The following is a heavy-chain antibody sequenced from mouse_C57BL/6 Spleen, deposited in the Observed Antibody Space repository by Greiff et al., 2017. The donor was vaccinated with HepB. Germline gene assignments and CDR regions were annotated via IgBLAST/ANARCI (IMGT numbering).Heavy chain of an antibody. D-gene: IGHD2-3*01. J-gene: IGHJ4*01. V-gene: IGHV1-81*01. CDR1: GYTFTSYG. CDR3: ARYDVYYVYAMDY. CDR2: IYPRSGNT. Sequence: QVQLQQSGAELARPGASVKLSCKASGYTFTSYGISWVKQRTGQGLEWIGEIYPRSGNTYYNEKFKGKAPLTADKSSSTAYMELRSLTYEDSAVYFCARYDVYYVYAMDYGGQGTSVTVST.